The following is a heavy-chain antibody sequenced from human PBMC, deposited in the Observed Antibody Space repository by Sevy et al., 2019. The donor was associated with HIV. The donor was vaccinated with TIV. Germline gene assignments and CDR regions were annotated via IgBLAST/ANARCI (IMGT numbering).Heavy chain of an antibody. Sequence: GGSLRLSCAASEFIFTNAWMSWVRQAPGKGLEWVGRIKSKTNGGTTDYAAPVEGRFTISRDDSKKTLYLQMNSLKTEDTAVHYCTTDLEYQLERYYFNYWGQGTLVTVSS. CDR2: IKSKTNGGTT. V-gene: IGHV3-15*01. CDR1: EFIFTNAW. J-gene: IGHJ4*02. CDR3: TTDLEYQLERYYFNY. D-gene: IGHD2-2*01.